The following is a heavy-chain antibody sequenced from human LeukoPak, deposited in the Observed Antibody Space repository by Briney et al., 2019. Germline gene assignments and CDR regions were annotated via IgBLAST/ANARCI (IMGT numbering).Heavy chain of an antibody. D-gene: IGHD4-17*01. J-gene: IGHJ4*02. CDR1: GFTFSSYG. V-gene: IGHV3-23*01. CDR2: ISGSGGST. CDR3: ARGYGDSNFDY. Sequence: PGGTLRLSCAASGFTFSSYGMSWVRQAPGKGLEWVSAISGSGGSTYYADSVKGRFTISRDNSKNTLYLQMNSLRAEDTAVYYCARGYGDSNFDYWGQGTLVTVSS.